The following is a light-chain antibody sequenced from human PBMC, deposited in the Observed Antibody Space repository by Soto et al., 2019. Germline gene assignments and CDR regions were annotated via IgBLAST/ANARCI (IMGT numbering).Light chain of an antibody. J-gene: IGKJ5*01. CDR2: DAS. Sequence: EIVLTRSPATLSLSPGERATLSLRASQNVSSYLAWYQQKPGQAPRLLIYDASKRATGIPARFSGGGSGTEFTLTISSLQSEDSAFYYCQQYNKWPITFGQGTLLEIK. CDR3: QQYNKWPIT. V-gene: IGKV3-11*01. CDR1: QNVSSY.